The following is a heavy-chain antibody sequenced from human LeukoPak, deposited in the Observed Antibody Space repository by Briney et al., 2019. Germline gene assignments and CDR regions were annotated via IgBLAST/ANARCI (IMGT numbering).Heavy chain of an antibody. V-gene: IGHV4-39*01. CDR1: GGFISRSSYY. CDR2: IYYSGTT. Sequence: PSETLSLTCTVSGGFISRSSYYWGWIRQPPGKGLEWIATIYYSGTTYYNPSLKSRVTTSVDTSKNQFSLKLSSVTAADTAVYYCARGPGVMITFGRFGTGYFDSWGQGTLVTVSS. J-gene: IGHJ4*02. D-gene: IGHD3-16*01. CDR3: ARGPGVMITFGRFGTGYFDS.